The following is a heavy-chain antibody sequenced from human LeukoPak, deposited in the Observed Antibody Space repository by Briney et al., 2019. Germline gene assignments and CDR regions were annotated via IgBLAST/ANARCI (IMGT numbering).Heavy chain of an antibody. Sequence: GSLRLSCAASGFTFSSYAVSWVRQAPGKGLEWVAVISYDGSNKYYADSVKGRFTISRDNSKNTLYLQMNSLRAEDTAVYYCAKAGYYYDSSGFSYWGQGTLVTVSS. CDR3: AKAGYYYDSSGFSY. CDR2: ISYDGSNK. D-gene: IGHD3-22*01. CDR1: GFTFSSYA. V-gene: IGHV3-30*18. J-gene: IGHJ4*02.